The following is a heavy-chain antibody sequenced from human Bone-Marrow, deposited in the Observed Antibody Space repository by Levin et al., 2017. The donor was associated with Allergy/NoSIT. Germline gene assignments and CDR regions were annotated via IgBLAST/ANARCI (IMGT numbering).Heavy chain of an antibody. CDR1: GGSISSGGYY. CDR3: ARAERYFDTPYYFDY. Sequence: SETLSLTCTVSGGSISSGGYYWSWIRQHPGKGLEWIGYIYYSGSTYYNPSLKSRVTISVDTSKNQFSLKLSSVTAADTAVYYCARAERYFDTPYYFDYWGQGTLVTVSS. J-gene: IGHJ4*02. CDR2: IYYSGST. V-gene: IGHV4-31*03. D-gene: IGHD3-9*01.